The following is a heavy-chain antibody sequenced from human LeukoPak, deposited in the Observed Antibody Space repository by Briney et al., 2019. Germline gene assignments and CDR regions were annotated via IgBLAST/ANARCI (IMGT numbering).Heavy chain of an antibody. CDR2: IRSKAYGGTT. D-gene: IGHD3-10*01. V-gene: IGHV3-49*04. J-gene: IGHJ5*02. CDR1: GFTFSDNG. Sequence: GGSLRLSCAASGFTFSDNGMSWVRQAPGKGLEWVGFIRSKAYGGTTEYAASVKGRFTISRDDSKSIAYVQMNSLKTEDTAVYYCTSQKDYYGSGSYWTFDPWGQGTLVTVSS. CDR3: TSQKDYYGSGSYWTFDP.